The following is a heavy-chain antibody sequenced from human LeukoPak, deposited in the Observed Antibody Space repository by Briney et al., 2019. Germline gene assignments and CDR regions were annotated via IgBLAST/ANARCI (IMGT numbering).Heavy chain of an antibody. CDR2: IRSKAHGGTT. J-gene: IGHJ6*02. CDR1: GFSFSSYA. V-gene: IGHV3-49*04. CDR3: TREGLGMDV. Sequence: PGGSLTLSCSASGFSFSSYAMHWVRQAPGKGLEWVGFIRSKAHGGTTEHAASVKGRLTISRDDSKSIAYLQMNSLKTEDTAVYYCTREGLGMDVWGQGTTVTVSS.